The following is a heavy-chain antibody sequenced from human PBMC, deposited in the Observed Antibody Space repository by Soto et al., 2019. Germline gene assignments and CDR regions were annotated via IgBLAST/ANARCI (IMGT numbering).Heavy chain of an antibody. CDR3: ARGSRTGTTYNWFDP. D-gene: IGHD1-1*01. V-gene: IGHV1-69*02. CDR2: IIPILGIA. Sequence: ASVKVSCKASGGTFSSYTISWVRQAPGQGLEWMGRIIPILGIANYAQKFQGRVTITADTSTSTAYMELRSLRSDDTAVYYCARGSRTGTTYNWFDPWGQGTLVTVSS. CDR1: GGTFSSYT. J-gene: IGHJ5*02.